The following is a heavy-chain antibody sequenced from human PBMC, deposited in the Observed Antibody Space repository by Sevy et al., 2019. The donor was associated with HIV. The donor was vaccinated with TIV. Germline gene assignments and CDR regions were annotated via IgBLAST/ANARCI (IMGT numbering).Heavy chain of an antibody. J-gene: IGHJ4*02. Sequence: GGSLRLSCAASGFTFATYWMTWVRQAPGKGLEWVAYIKQDGTDKYYVDSVRGRFAISRDNAKNSLYLHMSGLRAKDTAVYYCARALADWGSFHYSSWGRGTLVTVSS. V-gene: IGHV3-7*01. D-gene: IGHD3-16*02. CDR3: ARALADWGSFHYSS. CDR1: GFTFATYW. CDR2: IKQDGTDK.